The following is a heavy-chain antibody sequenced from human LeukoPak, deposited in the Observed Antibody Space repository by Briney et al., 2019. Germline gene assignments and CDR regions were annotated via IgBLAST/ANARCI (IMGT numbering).Heavy chain of an antibody. J-gene: IGHJ4*02. CDR1: GFTVDSNY. D-gene: IGHD5-12*01. CDR2: IYTGGNT. Sequence: PGGSLRLSCAASGFTVDSNYLSWVRQAPGKGLEWVXTIYTGGNTYYAASVKGRFTISRDFSKNTVFLHMNSLRAEDTAIYYCARGDDSGYYDYFDYWGQGALVTVSS. V-gene: IGHV3-53*01. CDR3: ARGDDSGYYDYFDY.